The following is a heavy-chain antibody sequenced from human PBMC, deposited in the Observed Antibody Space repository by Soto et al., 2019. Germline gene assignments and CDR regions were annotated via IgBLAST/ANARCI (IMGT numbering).Heavy chain of an antibody. J-gene: IGHJ3*01. D-gene: IGHD2-2*01. CDR1: GYDFTSYW. V-gene: IGHV5-51*01. CDR2: IYPGDSDT. CDR3: ARRRSSTAFDF. Sequence: PGESLKISCKASGYDFTSYWIGWVRQKPGKGLEWMGMIYPGDSDTRDSPSFQGQVTISADKSTTSAYLQWSNLKASDTAMYYCARRRSSTAFDFWGQGTMVTVSS.